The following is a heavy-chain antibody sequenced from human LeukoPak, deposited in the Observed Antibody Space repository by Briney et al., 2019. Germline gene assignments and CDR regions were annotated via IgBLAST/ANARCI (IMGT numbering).Heavy chain of an antibody. D-gene: IGHD6-19*01. CDR3: TSISSSGWYRTFDY. CDR1: GFTFSGSA. CDR2: IRSKANSYAT. J-gene: IGHJ4*02. V-gene: IGHV3-73*01. Sequence: GGSLRLSCEASGFTFSGSAMHWVRQASGKGLEWVGRIRSKANSYATAYAASVKGRFTISRDDSKNTAYLQMNSLKTEDTAVYYCTSISSSGWYRTFDYWGQGTLVTVSS.